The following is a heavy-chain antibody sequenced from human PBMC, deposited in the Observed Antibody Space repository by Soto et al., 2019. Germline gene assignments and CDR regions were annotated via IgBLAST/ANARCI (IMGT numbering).Heavy chain of an antibody. D-gene: IGHD3-10*01. Sequence: VQLVQSGAEVKKPGSSVKVSCKASGDTFSSYTINWVRQAPGLGLEWMGRINPILSLSNYAQRFQGRVTIAADKSTSTAYMELRSLKSEDTAMYYCATSYGSGYRAFDYWGQGALVTVSS. CDR3: ATSYGSGYRAFDY. J-gene: IGHJ4*02. V-gene: IGHV1-69*02. CDR2: INPILSLS. CDR1: GDTFSSYT.